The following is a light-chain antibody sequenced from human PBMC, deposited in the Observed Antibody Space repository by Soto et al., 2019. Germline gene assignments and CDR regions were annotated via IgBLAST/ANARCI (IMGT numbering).Light chain of an antibody. J-gene: IGLJ1*01. CDR3: SSYTGSSTCV. CDR2: DVN. CDR1: SSDVGGYNY. Sequence: QSALTQPASVSGSPGQSITISCTGTSSDVGGYNYVSWYQQLPGKAPKLMIYDVNNRPSGVSNRFSGSKSGNTASLTISGLQAEDEADYYCSSYTGSSTCVFGTGTKVT. V-gene: IGLV2-14*01.